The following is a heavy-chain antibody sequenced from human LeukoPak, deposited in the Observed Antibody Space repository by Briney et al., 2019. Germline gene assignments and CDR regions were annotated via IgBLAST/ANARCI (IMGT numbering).Heavy chain of an antibody. Sequence: PSETLSLTCTVSGGSISSYYWSWIRRPPGKGLEWIGYIYYSGSTNYNPSLKSRVTISVDTSKNQFSLKLSSVTAADTAVYYCARGGAGTTLDYWGQGTLVTVSS. J-gene: IGHJ4*02. CDR2: IYYSGST. CDR3: ARGGAGTTLDY. V-gene: IGHV4-59*12. D-gene: IGHD1-7*01. CDR1: GGSISSYY.